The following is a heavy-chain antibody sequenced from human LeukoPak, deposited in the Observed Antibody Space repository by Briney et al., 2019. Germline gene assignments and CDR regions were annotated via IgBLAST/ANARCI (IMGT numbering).Heavy chain of an antibody. V-gene: IGHV4-61*08. CDR2: ISYSGTT. D-gene: IGHD5/OR15-5a*01. CDR3: ARDKGLPQAFDL. J-gene: IGHJ3*01. CDR1: GGSISSGGYY. Sequence: PSETLSLTCTVSGGSISSGGYYWSWIRQHPGKGLEWIGYISYSGTTSYNPSLKSRVTISVDTSKNQFSLKLTSVTAADTAVYYCARDKGLPQAFDLWGQGTMVTVSS.